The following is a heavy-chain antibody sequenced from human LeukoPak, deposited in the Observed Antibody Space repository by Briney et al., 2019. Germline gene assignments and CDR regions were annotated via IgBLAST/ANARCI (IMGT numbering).Heavy chain of an antibody. CDR1: GYTFTGYY. D-gene: IGHD1-1*01. Sequence: GASVKVSCKASGYTFTGYYMHWVRQAPGQGLEWMGWIDPDSGGTNYAQKFQGRVTMTRDTSISTAYMELSRLTSDDTAVYYCASGTTGNDNFDYWGQGTLVTVSS. CDR2: IDPDSGGT. V-gene: IGHV1-2*02. CDR3: ASGTTGNDNFDY. J-gene: IGHJ4*02.